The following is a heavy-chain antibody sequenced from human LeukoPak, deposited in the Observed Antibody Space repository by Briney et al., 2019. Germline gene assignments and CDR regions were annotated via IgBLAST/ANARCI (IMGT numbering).Heavy chain of an antibody. Sequence: GSLRLSCAASGFTFSGFYMSWIRQAPGKGLEWLSDISSSSTDTNYADSVKGRLTISRDNAKNSLFLQLNSLRAEDTAVYYCARKTYYYDSGSYSKSYYFDYWGQGTLVTVSS. CDR2: ISSSSTDT. D-gene: IGHD3-10*01. CDR1: GFTFSGFY. CDR3: ARKTYYYDSGSYSKSYYFDY. V-gene: IGHV3-11*06. J-gene: IGHJ4*02.